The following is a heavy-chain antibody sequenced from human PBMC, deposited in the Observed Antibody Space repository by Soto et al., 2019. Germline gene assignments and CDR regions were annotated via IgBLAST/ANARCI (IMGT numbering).Heavy chain of an antibody. CDR3: ATPYYFNH. CDR2: ISDDSSYI. CDR1: GFMFSAYT. J-gene: IGHJ1*01. V-gene: IGHV3-21*06. Sequence: GGSLRLSCAASGFMFSAYTMNWVRQAPGKGLEWLSSISDDSSYIDYADSLRGRSTVSRDNARNSLYLQIDSLGVEDTAVYYCATPYYFNHWGPGTLVTVSS. D-gene: IGHD3-16*01.